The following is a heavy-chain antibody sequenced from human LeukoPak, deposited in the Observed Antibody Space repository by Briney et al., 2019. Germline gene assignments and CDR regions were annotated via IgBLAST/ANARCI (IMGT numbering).Heavy chain of an antibody. CDR1: GFTFSSYW. Sequence: GGSLRLSCAASGFTFSSYWMHWVRQAPGKGLVWVPRINSDGSSTSYADSVKGRFTISRDNAKNTLYLQMNSLRAEDTAVYYCAGVVGATTEFDYWGQGTLVTVSS. V-gene: IGHV3-74*01. CDR2: INSDGSST. CDR3: AGVVGATTEFDY. J-gene: IGHJ4*02. D-gene: IGHD1-26*01.